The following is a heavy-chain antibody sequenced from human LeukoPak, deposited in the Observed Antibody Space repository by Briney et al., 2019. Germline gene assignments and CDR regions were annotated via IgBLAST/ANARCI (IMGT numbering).Heavy chain of an antibody. CDR1: GFNVRRNY. CDR2: IYSGGTT. Sequence: GGSLRLSCAASGFNVRRNYMSWVRLAPGRGLEWVSVIYSGGTTYYADSVTGRFTISRDNSKNTVFLQMNSLRVEDTALYYCARERFSYAPHDAFDIWGQGTMVTVSS. J-gene: IGHJ3*02. V-gene: IGHV3-66*01. D-gene: IGHD3-16*01. CDR3: ARERFSYAPHDAFDI.